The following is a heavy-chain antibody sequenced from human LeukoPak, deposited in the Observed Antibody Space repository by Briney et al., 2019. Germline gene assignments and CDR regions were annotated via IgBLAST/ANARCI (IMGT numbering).Heavy chain of an antibody. CDR3: ARGKYCSSTSCYPTLGMDV. J-gene: IGHJ6*02. V-gene: IGHV4-34*01. D-gene: IGHD2-2*01. CDR2: INHSGST. Sequence: PSETLSLTCAVYGGSFSGYYWSWIRQPPGKGLEWIGEINHSGSTNYNPSLKSRVTISVDTSKNQFSLKLSSVTAADTAVYYCARGKYCSSTSCYPTLGMDVWGQGTTVTVSS. CDR1: GGSFSGYY.